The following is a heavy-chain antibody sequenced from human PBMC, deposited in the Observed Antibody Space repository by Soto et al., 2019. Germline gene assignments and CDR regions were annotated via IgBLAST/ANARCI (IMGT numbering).Heavy chain of an antibody. D-gene: IGHD4-4*01. CDR2: ISGGGSNT. CDR3: AKDSNKYSISLRGRYFDF. CDR1: GFPFSSYV. J-gene: IGHJ4*02. V-gene: IGHV3-23*01. Sequence: PGGSLRLSCAASGFPFSSYVMSWVRQAPGKGLEWVSGISGGGSNTFYADYVKGRFTISRDNSKNTLLLQMNSLGAEDTAVYYFAKDSNKYSISLRGRYFDFWVQGIWVTVS.